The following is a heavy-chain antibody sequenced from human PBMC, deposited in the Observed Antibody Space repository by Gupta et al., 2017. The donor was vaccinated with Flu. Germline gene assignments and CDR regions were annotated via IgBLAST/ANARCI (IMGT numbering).Heavy chain of an antibody. CDR3: TRIALVATWSDY. J-gene: IGHJ4*02. V-gene: IGHV3-49*03. D-gene: IGHD6-19*01. CDR2: IRTKAFGGTT. CDR1: GFTFGDYR. Sequence: EVQLVESGGGLVQPGRSLRLSCTTSGFTFGDYRMGWFRQAPGKGLEWVGFIRTKAFGGTTEYAASVKGRFTISRDDSKSIAYLQMSSLKTEDTAVYYCTRIALVATWSDYWGQGTLVFVSS.